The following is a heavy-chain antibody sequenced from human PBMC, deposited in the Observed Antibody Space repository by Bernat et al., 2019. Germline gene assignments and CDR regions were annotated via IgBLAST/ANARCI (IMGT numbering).Heavy chain of an antibody. CDR2: ISSSSSYI. D-gene: IGHD1-26*01. CDR1: GFTFSSYS. V-gene: IGHV3-21*01. Sequence: VQLVESGGGLVKPGGSLRLSCAASGFTFSSYSMNWVRQAPGKGLEWVSSISSSSSYIYYADSVKGRFTISRDNAKNSLYLQMNSLRAEDTAVYYCARASFPSGSYSTWGQGTLVTVSS. CDR3: ARASFPSGSYST. J-gene: IGHJ5*02.